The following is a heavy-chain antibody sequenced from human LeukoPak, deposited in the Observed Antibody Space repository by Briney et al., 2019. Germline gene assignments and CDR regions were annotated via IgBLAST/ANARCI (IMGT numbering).Heavy chain of an antibody. J-gene: IGHJ4*02. V-gene: IGHV3-15*01. CDR1: GFTFSNAW. D-gene: IGHD3-22*01. CDR3: TTYYYDSSGSSDY. Sequence: GGSLRLSCAASGFTFSNAWMSWVRQAPGKGLEWVGRIKSKTDGGTTDYAAPVKGRFTISRDDSKNTLYLQMNSLKTEDTAVYYCTTYYYDSSGSSDYWGQGTLVTVSS. CDR2: IKSKTDGGTT.